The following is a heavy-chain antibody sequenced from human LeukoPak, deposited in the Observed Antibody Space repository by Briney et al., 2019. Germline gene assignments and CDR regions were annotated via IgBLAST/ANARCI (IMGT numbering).Heavy chain of an antibody. J-gene: IGHJ5*02. CDR1: GGSISSYY. CDR3: ARLSSSGWTAAPTTRWFDP. V-gene: IGHV4-59*08. Sequence: SETLSLTCTVSGGSISSYYWSWIRQPPGKGLEWIGYIYYSGSTNYNPSLKSRVTISVDTSKNQFSLKLSSVTAADTAVYYCARLSSSGWTAAPTTRWFDPWGQGTLVTVSS. D-gene: IGHD6-19*01. CDR2: IYYSGST.